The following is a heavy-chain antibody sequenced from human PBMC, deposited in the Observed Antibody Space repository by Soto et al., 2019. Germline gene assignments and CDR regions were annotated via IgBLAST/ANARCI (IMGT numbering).Heavy chain of an antibody. D-gene: IGHD1-26*01. CDR1: GFTFSSYS. J-gene: IGHJ4*02. CDR3: ARSGGSYHTFDY. V-gene: IGHV3-21*01. Sequence: GGSLRLSCAASGFTFSSYSMNWVRQAPGKGLEWVSSISSSSSYIYYADSVKGRFTISRDNAKNSLYLQMNSLRAEDTAVYYCARSGGSYHTFDYWGQGTLVTVSS. CDR2: ISSSSSYI.